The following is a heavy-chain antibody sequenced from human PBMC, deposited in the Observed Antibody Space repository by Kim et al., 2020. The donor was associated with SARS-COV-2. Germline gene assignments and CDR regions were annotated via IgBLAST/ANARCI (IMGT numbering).Heavy chain of an antibody. V-gene: IGHV7-4-1*02. CDR1: GYTFTSYA. CDR2: INTNTGNP. J-gene: IGHJ6*02. Sequence: ASVKVSCKASGYTFTSYAMNWVRRAPGQGLEWMGWINTNTGNPTYAQGFTGRFVFSLDTSVSTAYLQISSLKAEDTAVYYCARGGIAAAGTAMNYYYYGMDVWGQGTTVTVSS. CDR3: ARGGIAAAGTAMNYYYYGMDV. D-gene: IGHD6-13*01.